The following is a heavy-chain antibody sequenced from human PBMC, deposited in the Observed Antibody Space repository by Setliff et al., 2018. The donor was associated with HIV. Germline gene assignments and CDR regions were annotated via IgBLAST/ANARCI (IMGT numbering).Heavy chain of an antibody. CDR3: AWGTQRPIDS. Sequence: GASVKVSCKASGGTFSSYAISWVRQAPGQGLEWMGGIIPIFGTANYAQKFQGRVTITADRSIDTGYMTLSSLTSDDTAMYFCAWGTQRPIDSWGQGTLVTVSS. J-gene: IGHJ4*02. V-gene: IGHV1-69*06. D-gene: IGHD3-16*01. CDR1: GGTFSSYA. CDR2: IIPIFGTA.